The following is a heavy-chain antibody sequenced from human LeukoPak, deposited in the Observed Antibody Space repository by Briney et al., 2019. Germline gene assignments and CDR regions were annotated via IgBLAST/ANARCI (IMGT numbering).Heavy chain of an antibody. V-gene: IGHV4-61*02. J-gene: IGHJ6*02. CDR3: ARGDYPYYYGMDV. Sequence: TLSLTCTVSGGSISSGSYYWSWIRQPAGKGLEWIGRIYTSGSTNYNPSLKSRLTISVDTSKNQFSLKLSSVTAADTAVYYCARGDYPYYYGMDVWGQGTTVTVSS. D-gene: IGHD4-11*01. CDR2: IYTSGST. CDR1: GGSISSGSYY.